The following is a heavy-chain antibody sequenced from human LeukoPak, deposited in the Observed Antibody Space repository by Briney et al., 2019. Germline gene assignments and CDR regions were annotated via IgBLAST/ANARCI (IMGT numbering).Heavy chain of an antibody. CDR3: ARDPLDIVLIPYYYMDV. V-gene: IGHV3-21*01. D-gene: IGHD2-8*01. Sequence: GGSLRLSCAASGFTFSSYSMNWVRQAPGKGLEWVSSISSSSSYIYYADSVKGRFTIPRDNAKNSLYLQMNSLRAEDTAVYYCARDPLDIVLIPYYYMDVWGKGITVTVSS. CDR1: GFTFSSYS. J-gene: IGHJ6*03. CDR2: ISSSSSYI.